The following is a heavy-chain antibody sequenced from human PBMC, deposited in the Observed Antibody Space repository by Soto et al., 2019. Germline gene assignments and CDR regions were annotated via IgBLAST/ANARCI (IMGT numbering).Heavy chain of an antibody. CDR2: IGGSGGDT. Sequence: PGGSLRLSCAASGFPFSSYAMSWVRQAPGKGLEWVSAIGGSGGDTYYADSVKGRFTVSRDNAENTLNLQLNSLRVEDTAIYYCERRNWRGRADYWGQGISVTVSS. CDR3: ERRNWRGRADY. D-gene: IGHD3-3*01. V-gene: IGHV3-23*01. J-gene: IGHJ4*02. CDR1: GFPFSSYA.